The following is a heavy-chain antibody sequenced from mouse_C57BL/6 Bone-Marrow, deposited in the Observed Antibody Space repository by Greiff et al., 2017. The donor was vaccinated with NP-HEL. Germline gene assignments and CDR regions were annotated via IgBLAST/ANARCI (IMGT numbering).Heavy chain of an antibody. Sequence: QVQLKQSGAELVKPGASVKLSCKASGYTFTSYWMHWVKQRPGRGLEWIGRIDPNSGGTNYNEKFKGKATLTADKSSSTAYMQLSSLTSEDSAVYFCARRVYYDYDGWFAYWGQGTLVTVSA. CDR2: IDPNSGGT. V-gene: IGHV1-62-3*01. CDR3: ARRVYYDYDGWFAY. J-gene: IGHJ3*01. D-gene: IGHD2-4*01. CDR1: GYTFTSYW.